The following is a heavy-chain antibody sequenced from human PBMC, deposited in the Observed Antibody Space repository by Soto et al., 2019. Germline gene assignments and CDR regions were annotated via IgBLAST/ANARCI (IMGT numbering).Heavy chain of an antibody. D-gene: IGHD2-2*01. Sequence: QVQLVQSGPEVKKPGASVKVSCKASGYTFSSYGISWVRQAPGQGFEWMAWISVDNGNTNFAQRFKGRVNMTTDTGTSPSYMELRSLRSDDTAVYYCARFKQGDTRNPIGNHRSYYIDVWGEGPTVTVSS. CDR2: ISVDNGNT. CDR1: GYTFSSYG. V-gene: IGHV1-18*01. J-gene: IGHJ6*03. CDR3: ARFKQGDTRNPIGNHRSYYIDV.